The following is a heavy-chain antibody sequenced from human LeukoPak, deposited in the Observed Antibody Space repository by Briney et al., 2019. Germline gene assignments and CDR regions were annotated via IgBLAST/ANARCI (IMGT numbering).Heavy chain of an antibody. V-gene: IGHV3-7*01. D-gene: IGHD3-22*01. Sequence: GGSLRLSCAASGFTFSSYWMSWVRQAPGKGLERVANIKQDGSEKYYVDSVKGRFTISRDNAKNSLYLQMNSLRAEDTAVYYCARGLYYYDSSGYWYFDYWGQGTLVTVSS. J-gene: IGHJ4*02. CDR1: GFTFSSYW. CDR3: ARGLYYYDSSGYWYFDY. CDR2: IKQDGSEK.